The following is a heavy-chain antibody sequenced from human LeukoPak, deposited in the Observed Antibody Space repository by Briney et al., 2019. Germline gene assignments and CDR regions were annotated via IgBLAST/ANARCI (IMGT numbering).Heavy chain of an antibody. CDR2: ISSSGSTI. V-gene: IGHV3-11*01. Sequence: GGSLGLSCAASGFTFSDYYMSWIRQAPGKGLEWVSYISSSGSTIYYADSVKGRFTISRDNAKNSLYLQMNSLRAEDTAVYYCARERRQVVTSRDAFDIWGQGTMVTVSS. CDR3: ARERRQVVTSRDAFDI. CDR1: GFTFSDYY. D-gene: IGHD4-23*01. J-gene: IGHJ3*02.